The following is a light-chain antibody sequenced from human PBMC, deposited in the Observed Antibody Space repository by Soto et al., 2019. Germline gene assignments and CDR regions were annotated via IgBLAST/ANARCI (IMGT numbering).Light chain of an antibody. J-gene: IGLJ1*01. CDR1: SSDVGGYNY. CDR2: EVS. V-gene: IGLV2-14*01. Sequence: QSALTQPASVSGSPGQSITICCTGTSSDVGGYNYVSWYQQHPGKAPKLMIYEVSNRPSGVSNRFSGSKSGNTASLTISGLQAEDEADYYCCSYAGSSTHVFGTGTKVTVL. CDR3: CSYAGSSTHV.